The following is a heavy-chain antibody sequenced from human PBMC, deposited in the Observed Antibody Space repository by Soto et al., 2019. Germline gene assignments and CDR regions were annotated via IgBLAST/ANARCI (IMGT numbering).Heavy chain of an antibody. D-gene: IGHD1-1*01. Sequence: GGSLRLSCVASGFTFSSFAMYWVRQGPGKGLEWVSAISARGITTHYADSVKGRFTFSRDNSNNTVFLQMDSLRAEDTAVYYCAKGTTANPRRYLDSWGQGTLVTVSS. V-gene: IGHV3-23*01. CDR3: AKGTTANPRRYLDS. CDR2: ISARGITT. J-gene: IGHJ4*02. CDR1: GFTFSSFA.